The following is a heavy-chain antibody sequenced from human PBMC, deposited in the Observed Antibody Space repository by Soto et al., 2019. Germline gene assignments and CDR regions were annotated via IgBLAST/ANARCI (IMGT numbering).Heavy chain of an antibody. CDR2: INPNSGGT. CDR1: VYTFTSYD. Sequence: ASVKVSCKASVYTFTSYDINWVRQATGQGLEWMGWINPNSGGTNYAQKFQGWVTMTRDTSISTAYMELSRLRSDDTAVYYCATAWGYDYGDQYYFDYWGQGTLVTVSS. V-gene: IGHV1-2*04. CDR3: ATAWGYDYGDQYYFDY. D-gene: IGHD4-17*01. J-gene: IGHJ4*02.